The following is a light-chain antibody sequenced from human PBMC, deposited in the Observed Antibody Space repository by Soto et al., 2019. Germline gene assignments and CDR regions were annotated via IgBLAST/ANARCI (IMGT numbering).Light chain of an antibody. CDR3: ATLDRSMRIGV. CDR1: SSNLGINF. Sequence: QSVLTQPPSVSAAPEQKVTISCSGGSSNLGINFVSWYQQFPGGVPKLLIYEYNKRPSGIPDRFSGAKSGTSAILDITGVQAGGEADYYFATLDRSMRIGVFGAGTKGTVL. J-gene: IGLJ1*01. V-gene: IGLV1-51*02. CDR2: EYN.